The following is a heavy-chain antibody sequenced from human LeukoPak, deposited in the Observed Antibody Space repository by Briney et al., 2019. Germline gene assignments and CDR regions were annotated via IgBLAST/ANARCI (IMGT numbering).Heavy chain of an antibody. J-gene: IGHJ4*02. V-gene: IGHV3-23*01. CDR3: AKDLRGGYYYSYFDY. D-gene: IGHD3-22*01. Sequence: GGPLRLSCAASGFTFSSYAMSWVRQAPGKGLEWVSAISGSGGSTYYADSVKGRFTISRDNSKNTLYLQMNSLRAEDTAVYYCAKDLRGGYYYSYFDYWGQGTLVPVSS. CDR2: ISGSGGST. CDR1: GFTFSSYA.